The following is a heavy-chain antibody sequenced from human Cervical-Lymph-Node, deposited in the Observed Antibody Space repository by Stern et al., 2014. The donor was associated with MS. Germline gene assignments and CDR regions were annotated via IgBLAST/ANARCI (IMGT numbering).Heavy chain of an antibody. V-gene: IGHV3-48*01. CDR3: TGDFAL. Sequence: EVQLEESGGDLVQPGGSLRLSCAASGFRLSSYNMNWVRQAPGKGLEWVSYISTTGRVIYYADSVKGRFIISRDNARNSLYLQMHSLRAEDTAVYYCTGDFALWGQGTLVTVSS. J-gene: IGHJ4*02. CDR2: ISTTGRVI. CDR1: GFRLSSYN.